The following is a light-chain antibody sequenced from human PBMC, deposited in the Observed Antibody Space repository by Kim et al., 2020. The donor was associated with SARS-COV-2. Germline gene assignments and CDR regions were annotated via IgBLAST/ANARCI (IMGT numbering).Light chain of an antibody. J-gene: IGLJ3*02. CDR2: FINNDGSH. V-gene: IGLV4-69*01. CDR1: SGHITYA. CDR3: QTWGTGDWV. Sequence: VKITCTLNSGHITYAGAGHQQQPEKGPRYLMKFINNDGSHTKGDGIPDRFSGSRSGAERYFTISSLQSEDEAEYLCQTWGTGDWVFGGGTQLTVL.